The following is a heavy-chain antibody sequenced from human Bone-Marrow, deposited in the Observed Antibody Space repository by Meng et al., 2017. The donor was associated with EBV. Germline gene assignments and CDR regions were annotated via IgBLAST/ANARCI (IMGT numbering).Heavy chain of an antibody. CDR3: ASESGRGFTPDY. Sequence: KKPVASVKFACKAYGYTFTSYAMNWVRQAPGQGLEWMGGLIPLSDAPHYAQKFQGRVTITADESTSTHYLDLSGLRSEDTAVYYCASESGRGFTPDYWGQGTLVTVSS. CDR2: LIPLSDAP. J-gene: IGHJ4*02. D-gene: IGHD3-10*01. CDR1: GYTFTSYA. V-gene: IGHV1-69*13.